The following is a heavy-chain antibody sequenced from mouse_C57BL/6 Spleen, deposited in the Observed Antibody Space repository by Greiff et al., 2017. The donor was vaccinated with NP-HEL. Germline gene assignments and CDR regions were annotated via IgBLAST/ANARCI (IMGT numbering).Heavy chain of an antibody. D-gene: IGHD2-1*01. CDR1: GYTFTSYW. J-gene: IGHJ4*01. Sequence: VQLQQPGAELVRPGSSVKLSCKASGYTFTSYWMDWVKQRPGQGLEWIGNIYPSDSETHYNQKFKDKATLTVDKSSSTAYMQLSSLTSEDSAVYYCARAGGYGNYEGYAMDYWGQGTSVTVSS. V-gene: IGHV1-61*01. CDR3: ARAGGYGNYEGYAMDY. CDR2: IYPSDSET.